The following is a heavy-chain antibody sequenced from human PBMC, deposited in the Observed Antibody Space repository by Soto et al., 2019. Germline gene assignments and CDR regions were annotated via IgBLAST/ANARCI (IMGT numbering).Heavy chain of an antibody. CDR2: INSDGSST. D-gene: IGHD6-6*01. CDR1: GFTFSSYW. Sequence: EVQLVESGGGLVQPGGSLRLSCAASGFTFSSYWMHWVRQAPGKGLVWVSRINSDGSSTSYADSVKGRFTISRDNAKNTLYLQMNSLRAEDTAVYYCTRTSSSLYYYYYMDVWGKGTTVTVSS. CDR3: TRTSSSLYYYYYMDV. J-gene: IGHJ6*03. V-gene: IGHV3-74*01.